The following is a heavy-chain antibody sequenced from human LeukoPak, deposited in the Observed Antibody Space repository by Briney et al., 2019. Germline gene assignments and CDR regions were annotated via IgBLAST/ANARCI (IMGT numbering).Heavy chain of an antibody. D-gene: IGHD1-26*01. V-gene: IGHV4-59*01. Sequence: PSETLSLTCTVSGASSSRSYWSWIRQPPAKGLEWIGYIYYTGSTNYNPSLKSRVTISVDTSKNQFSLKLTSVTAADTAVYYCASGQVGATTLFDYWGQGTLVTVSS. CDR2: IYYTGST. CDR1: GASSSRSY. CDR3: ASGQVGATTLFDY. J-gene: IGHJ4*02.